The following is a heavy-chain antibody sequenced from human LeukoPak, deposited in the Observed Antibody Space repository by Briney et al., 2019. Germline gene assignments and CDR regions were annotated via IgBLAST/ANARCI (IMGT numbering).Heavy chain of an antibody. CDR3: AKDFRRNSGSYFHYGMDV. D-gene: IGHD1-26*01. CDR2: ISGDGGST. CDR1: GFTFDDYA. J-gene: IGHJ6*02. Sequence: GGSLRLSCAASGFTFDDYAMHWVRQAPGKGLEWVSLISGDGGSTYYADSVKGRLTIPRDNSKNSLYLQMNSLRTEDTALYYCAKDFRRNSGSYFHYGMDVWGQGTTVTVSS. V-gene: IGHV3-43*02.